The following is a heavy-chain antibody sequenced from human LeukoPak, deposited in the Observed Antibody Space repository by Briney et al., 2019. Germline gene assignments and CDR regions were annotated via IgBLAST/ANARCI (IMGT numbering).Heavy chain of an antibody. J-gene: IGHJ4*02. D-gene: IGHD6-19*01. CDR2: IIPILGIA. V-gene: IGHV1-69*04. CDR1: GGTFSSYA. CDR3: ARAARSSGWYYFDY. Sequence: ASVKISCKASGGTFSSYAISWVRQAPGQGLEWMGRIIPILGIANYAQKFQGRVTITADKSTTTAYMELSSLRPENTPVYYCARAARSSGWYYFDYWGQGTLVTVSS.